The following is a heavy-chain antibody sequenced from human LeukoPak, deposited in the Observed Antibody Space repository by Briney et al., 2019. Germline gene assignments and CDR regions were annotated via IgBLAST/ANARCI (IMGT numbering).Heavy chain of an antibody. CDR3: AKGWGAIAVAGSCYFDY. CDR2: ISWNSGSI. Sequence: PGRSLRLSCAASGFTFDDYAMHWVRQAPGKGLEWVSGISWNSGSIGYADSVKGRFTISRDNAKNSLYLQMNSLRAEDTALYYCAKGWGAIAVAGSCYFDYWGQGTLVTVSS. D-gene: IGHD6-19*01. CDR1: GFTFDDYA. V-gene: IGHV3-9*01. J-gene: IGHJ4*02.